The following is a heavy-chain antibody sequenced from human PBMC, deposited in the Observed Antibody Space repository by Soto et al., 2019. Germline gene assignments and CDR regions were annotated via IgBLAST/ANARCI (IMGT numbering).Heavy chain of an antibody. D-gene: IGHD3-3*01. V-gene: IGHV4-61*01. CDR2: IYYSGST. J-gene: IGHJ5*02. CDR3: ARVACITIFGVVIPIWYDP. Sequence: PSETLSLTCTVSGSSISSASYYWSWIRQPPGKGLEWIGYIYYSGSTNYNPSLKSRVTISVDTSKNQFSLKLSSVTAADTAVYYCARVACITIFGVVIPIWYDPGGQGTRVTFSS. CDR1: GSSISSASYY.